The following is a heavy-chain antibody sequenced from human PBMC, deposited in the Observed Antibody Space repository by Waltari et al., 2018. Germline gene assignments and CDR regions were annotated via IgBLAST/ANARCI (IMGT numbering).Heavy chain of an antibody. D-gene: IGHD3-10*01. CDR3: ARVAYYGSGSYLFFNWFDP. Sequence: QVQLQESGPGLVKPSETLSLTCAVSGYSISSGYYWGWIRQPPGKGLEWIGSIYHSGSTYDNPSRKSRVTISVDTAKSQFSRKLSSVTAADTAVYYCARVAYYGSGSYLFFNWFDPWGQGTLVTVSS. CDR2: IYHSGST. CDR1: GYSISSGYY. J-gene: IGHJ5*02. V-gene: IGHV4-38-2*01.